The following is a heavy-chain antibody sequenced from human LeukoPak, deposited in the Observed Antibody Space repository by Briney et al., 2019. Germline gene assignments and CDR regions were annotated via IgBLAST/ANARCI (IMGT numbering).Heavy chain of an antibody. D-gene: IGHD3-22*01. Sequence: PGGSLRLSCAASGFTFSSYGMHWVRQAPGKGLEWVAVISYDGSNKYYADSVKGRFTISRDNAKNSLYLQMNSLRAEDTAVYYCARGPLNRHYYDSSGYYDYWGQGTLVTVSS. CDR1: GFTFSSYG. V-gene: IGHV3-30*03. CDR2: ISYDGSNK. J-gene: IGHJ4*02. CDR3: ARGPLNRHYYDSSGYYDY.